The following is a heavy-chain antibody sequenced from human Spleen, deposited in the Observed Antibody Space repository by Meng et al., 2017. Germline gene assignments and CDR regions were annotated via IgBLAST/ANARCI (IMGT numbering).Heavy chain of an antibody. Sequence: QVQLQQWGAGLLKPSETLSLTCAVYGGSFSGYYWSWIRQPPGKGLEWIGEINHSGSTNYNPSLKSRVTISVDTSKNQSSLKLSSVTAADTAVYYCARGPTTMAHDFDYWGQGTLVTVSS. V-gene: IGHV4-34*01. CDR2: INHSGST. J-gene: IGHJ4*02. D-gene: IGHD4-11*01. CDR1: GGSFSGYY. CDR3: ARGPTTMAHDFDY.